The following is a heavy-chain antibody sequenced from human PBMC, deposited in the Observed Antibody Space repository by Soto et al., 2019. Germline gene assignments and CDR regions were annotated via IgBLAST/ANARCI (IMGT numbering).Heavy chain of an antibody. CDR3: AKTGTDGSWFDP. Sequence: SGPTLVNPTQTLRLTCTFSGFSLSSSGMRVSWIRQPPGKALEWLARIDWDDDKYYSTSLRTRLTISKDTSKNQVVLTMTNMDPVDTATYYCAKTGTDGSWFDPWGQGTLVTVS. D-gene: IGHD1-1*01. J-gene: IGHJ5*02. CDR2: IDWDDDK. V-gene: IGHV2-70*04. CDR1: GFSLSSSGMR.